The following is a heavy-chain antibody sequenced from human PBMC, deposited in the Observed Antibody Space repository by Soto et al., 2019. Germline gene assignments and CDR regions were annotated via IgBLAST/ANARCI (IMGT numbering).Heavy chain of an antibody. CDR1: GFTFSSYG. V-gene: IGHV3-30*18. CDR3: AKDRGVVVPAAMHYYYGMDV. CDR2: ISYDGSNK. D-gene: IGHD2-2*01. Sequence: GGSLRLSCAASGFTFSSYGMHWVRQAPGKGLEWVAVISYDGSNKYYADSVKGRFTISRDNSKNTLYLQMNSLRAEDTAVYYCAKDRGVVVPAAMHYYYGMDVWGQGTTVTVSS. J-gene: IGHJ6*02.